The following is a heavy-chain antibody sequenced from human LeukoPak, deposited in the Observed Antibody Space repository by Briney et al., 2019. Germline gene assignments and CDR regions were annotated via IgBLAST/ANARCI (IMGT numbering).Heavy chain of an antibody. CDR3: AREAMAYYYGSGSYYNVPFDY. CDR2: TYYRSKWYN. D-gene: IGHD3-10*01. J-gene: IGHJ4*02. Sequence: SQTLSLTCAISGDSVSSNSAAWNWIRQSPSRGLEWLGRTYYRSKWYNDYAVSVKSRITINPDTSKNQFSLQLNSVTPEDTAVYYCAREAMAYYYGSGSYYNVPFDYWGQGTLVTVSS. CDR1: GDSVSSNSAA. V-gene: IGHV6-1*01.